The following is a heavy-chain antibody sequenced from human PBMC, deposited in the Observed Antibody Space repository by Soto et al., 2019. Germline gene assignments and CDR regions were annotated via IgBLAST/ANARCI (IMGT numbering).Heavy chain of an antibody. CDR2: IIPIYGTA. CDR1: GGTFRSYA. V-gene: IGHV1-69*12. Sequence: QVQLVQSGAEVKKPGSSVKVSCKASGGTFRSYAISWVREAPGLGLEWMGGIIPIYGTAHYAQEFQGGVTITADESTSTDHTELSSLRSEDTAVYYCARDHGYYCYYYGMDVWGQGTTVTVSS. J-gene: IGHJ6*01. CDR3: ARDHGYYCYYYGMDV.